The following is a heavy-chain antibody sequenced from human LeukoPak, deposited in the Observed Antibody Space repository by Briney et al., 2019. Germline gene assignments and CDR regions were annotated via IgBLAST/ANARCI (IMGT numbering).Heavy chain of an antibody. J-gene: IGHJ4*02. CDR3: AREGITMIVAFDY. CDR1: GFSFSSYG. CDR2: ISSSSSYI. Sequence: GGSLRLSCAGSGFSFSSYGMNWVRQAPGKGLEWVSSISSSSSYIYYADSVKGRFTISRDNAKNSLYLQMNSLRAEDTAVYYCAREGITMIVAFDYWGQGTLVTVSS. V-gene: IGHV3-21*01. D-gene: IGHD3-22*01.